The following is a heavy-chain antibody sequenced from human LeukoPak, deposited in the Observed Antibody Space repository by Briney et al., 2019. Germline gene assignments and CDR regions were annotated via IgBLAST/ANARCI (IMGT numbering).Heavy chain of an antibody. CDR1: GFTFSSYW. V-gene: IGHV3-74*01. D-gene: IGHD2-2*01. CDR2: INSDGSST. Sequence: GGSLRLSCAASGFTFSSYWMHWVRQAPGKGLVWVSRINSDGSSTSHADSVKGRFTISRDNAKNTLYLQMNSLRAEDTAVYYCARGYCSSTSCYASFDYWGQGTLVTVSS. CDR3: ARGYCSSTSCYASFDY. J-gene: IGHJ4*02.